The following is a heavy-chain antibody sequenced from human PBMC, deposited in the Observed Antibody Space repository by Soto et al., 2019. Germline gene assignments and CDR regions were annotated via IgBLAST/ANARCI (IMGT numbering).Heavy chain of an antibody. V-gene: IGHV3-30*18. J-gene: IGHJ6*02. CDR1: RLTLLDYG. CDR2: ISYDGSFV. CDR3: AKERGRNRNFAMDV. D-gene: IGHD1-1*01. Sequence: GGCLNLSCVITRLTLLDYGFHWVRQAPGKGLDWVAAISYDGSFVYYADSVRGRFTISRDNSRNTLDLQMNTLRHEDTAVYYCAKERGRNRNFAMDVWGQGT.